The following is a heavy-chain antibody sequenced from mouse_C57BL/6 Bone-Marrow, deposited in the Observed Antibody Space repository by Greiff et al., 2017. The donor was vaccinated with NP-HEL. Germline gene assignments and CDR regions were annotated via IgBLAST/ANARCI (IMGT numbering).Heavy chain of an antibody. CDR1: GYAFTNYL. CDR3: ARSGTGTNYAMDY. Sequence: QVQLQQSGAELVRPGTSVKVSCKASGYAFTNYLIEWVKQRPGQGLEWIGVINPGSGGTNYNEKFKGKATLTADKSSSTSYMQLSSLTSEDSAVYFCARSGTGTNYAMDYWGQGTSVTVSS. CDR2: INPGSGGT. J-gene: IGHJ4*01. D-gene: IGHD4-1*01. V-gene: IGHV1-54*01.